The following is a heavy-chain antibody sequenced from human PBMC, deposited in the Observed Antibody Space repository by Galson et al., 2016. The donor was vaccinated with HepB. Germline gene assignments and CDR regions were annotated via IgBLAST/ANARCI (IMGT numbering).Heavy chain of an antibody. CDR1: GFTHTNYA. CDR2: INPSGGTT. J-gene: IGHJ4*02. CDR3: AKSRGSTGGASYNSWQRLGVLGFDAFDL. Sequence: SLRLSCAASGFTHTNYAMSWVRQAPGKGLEWVSTINPSGGTTYFADSVKGRFTFSRDNSRKTLYLQMNSLRAEDTAVYYCAKSRGSTGGASYNSWQRLGVLGFDAFDLWGQGTVVTVSS. V-gene: IGHV3-23*01. D-gene: IGHD2-8*02.